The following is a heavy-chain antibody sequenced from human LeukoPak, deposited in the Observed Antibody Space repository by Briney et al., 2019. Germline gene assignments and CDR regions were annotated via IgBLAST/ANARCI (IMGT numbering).Heavy chain of an antibody. Sequence: GGSLRLPCAASGFVFSNFGMHWVRPAPNKGLEWVAVLSYDGNNKYYADSVKGRFTISRDNSKNTLYLQMNSLRAEDSAVYYCAKDFSVAAADYFFDHWGQGTLVTVSS. CDR3: AKDFSVAAADYFFDH. D-gene: IGHD6-13*01. CDR1: GFVFSNFG. J-gene: IGHJ5*02. V-gene: IGHV3-30*18. CDR2: LSYDGNNK.